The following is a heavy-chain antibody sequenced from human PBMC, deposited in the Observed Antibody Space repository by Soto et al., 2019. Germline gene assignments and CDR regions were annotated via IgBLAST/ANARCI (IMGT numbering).Heavy chain of an antibody. J-gene: IGHJ6*02. CDR1: GVTFSTYA. D-gene: IGHD3-3*01. Sequence: GGSLRLSCAASGVTFSTYAMNWVRQAPGKGLEWVSAISYDGGVTYYADSVKGRFTISRDNSKNTLYLQMNSLRAEDTAVYYCAKAGGTYYDFWSGYADYYGMDVWGQGTTVTVSS. CDR2: ISYDGGVT. CDR3: AKAGGTYYDFWSGYADYYGMDV. V-gene: IGHV3-23*01.